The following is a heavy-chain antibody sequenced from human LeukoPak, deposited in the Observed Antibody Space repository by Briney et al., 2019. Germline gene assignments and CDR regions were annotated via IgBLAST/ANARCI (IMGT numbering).Heavy chain of an antibody. D-gene: IGHD6-13*01. CDR1: GYTFTSYG. CDR2: ISAYSGNT. J-gene: IGHJ5*02. CDR3: ARDPAREQQLVGWFDP. Sequence: ASVKVSCKASGYTFTSYGISWVRQAPGQGLEWMGWISAYSGNTNYAQKLQGRVTMTTDTSTSTAYMELRSLRSDDTAVYYCARDPAREQQLVGWFDPWGQGTLVTVSS. V-gene: IGHV1-18*04.